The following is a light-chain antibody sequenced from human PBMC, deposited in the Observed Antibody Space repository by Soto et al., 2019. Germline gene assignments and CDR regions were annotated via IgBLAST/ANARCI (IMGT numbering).Light chain of an antibody. J-gene: IGKJ4*01. Sequence: EIALTQSPATLSLSPGERATLSCRASQSVRSYLAWYQQTPGQAPRLLIYDASSRATGIPARFSGSGSGTDFTLTISSLEPEDFAVYYCQQRSNWPLTFGGGTKVDIK. CDR1: QSVRSY. V-gene: IGKV3-11*01. CDR3: QQRSNWPLT. CDR2: DAS.